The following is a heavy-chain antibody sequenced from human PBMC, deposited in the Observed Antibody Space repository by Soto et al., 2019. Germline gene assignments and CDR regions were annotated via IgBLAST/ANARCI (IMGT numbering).Heavy chain of an antibody. Sequence: QVQLVQSGAEVRKPGSSVKVSCKASGGTFSRHAISWVRQAPGQGLEWMGGIIPIFGTANYAQKFQGRVTITADESTSTAYMELSSLRSEDTAVYYCARIVPAANGGGSYNWFDPWGQGTLVTVSS. V-gene: IGHV1-69*01. D-gene: IGHD2-2*01. CDR2: IIPIFGTA. CDR1: GGTFSRHA. J-gene: IGHJ5*02. CDR3: ARIVPAANGGGSYNWFDP.